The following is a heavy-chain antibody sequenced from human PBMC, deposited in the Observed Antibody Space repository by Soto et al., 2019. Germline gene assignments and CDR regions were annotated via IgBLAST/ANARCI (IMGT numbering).Heavy chain of an antibody. CDR1: GFSVTSNY. J-gene: IGHJ4*02. Sequence: EVQLVESGGGLVQPGGSLRLSCAASGFSVTSNYMTWVRQAPGKGLEWVSVIFSGGDTYYADSVKGRFTISRDKSKSTLYLQMNTLRAEDTAVYYCAALPAASHWGQGTLVTVSS. CDR3: AALPAASH. D-gene: IGHD2-2*01. V-gene: IGHV3-66*01. CDR2: IFSGGDT.